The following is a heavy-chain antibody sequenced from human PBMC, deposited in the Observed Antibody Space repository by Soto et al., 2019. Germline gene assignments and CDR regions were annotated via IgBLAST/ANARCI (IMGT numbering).Heavy chain of an antibody. D-gene: IGHD6-19*01. V-gene: IGHV5-51*01. CDR3: ARHLAVAGPYYYYGMDV. CDR1: GYSFTSYW. J-gene: IGHJ6*02. CDR2: IYPGDSDT. Sequence: PGESLKISCKGSGYSFTSYWIGWVRQMPGKGLEWMGIIYPGDSDTRYSPSFQGQVTISADKSISTAYLQWSSLKASDTAIYYCARHLAVAGPYYYYGMDVWGQGTTVTVSS.